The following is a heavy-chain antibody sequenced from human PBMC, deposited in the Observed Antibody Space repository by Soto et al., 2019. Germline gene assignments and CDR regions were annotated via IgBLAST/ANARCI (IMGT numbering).Heavy chain of an antibody. CDR3: ARHRDYYDSSGYYYGTGGFDL. J-gene: IGHJ5*02. CDR1: GGSISSYY. CDR2: IYYSGST. D-gene: IGHD3-22*01. Sequence: SETLSLTCTVSGGSISSYYWSWIRQPPGKGLEWIGYIYYSGSTNYNPSLKSRVTISVDTSKNQFSLKLSSVTAADTAVYYCARHRDYYDSSGYYYGTGGFDLWGQGTLVTVSS. V-gene: IGHV4-59*08.